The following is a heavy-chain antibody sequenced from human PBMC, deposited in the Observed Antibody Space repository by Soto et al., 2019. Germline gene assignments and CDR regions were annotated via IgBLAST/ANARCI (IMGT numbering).Heavy chain of an antibody. Sequence: SETLSLTCTVSGGSISSGDYYWSWIRQPPGKGLEWIGYIYYSGSTYYNPSLKSRVTISVDTSKNQFSLKLSSVTAADTAVYYCARVGYYDFWSGYYPTNDYWGQGTLVTVSS. D-gene: IGHD3-3*01. V-gene: IGHV4-30-4*01. CDR2: IYYSGST. CDR1: GGSISSGDYY. CDR3: ARVGYYDFWSGYYPTNDY. J-gene: IGHJ4*02.